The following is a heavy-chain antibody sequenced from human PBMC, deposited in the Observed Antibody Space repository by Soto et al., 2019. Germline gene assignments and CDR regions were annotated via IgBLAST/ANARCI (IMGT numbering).Heavy chain of an antibody. CDR2: MYSGGKT. Sequence: EVRLVESGGALVQPGGSLRLSCAVSGFTVNTNYMSWVRQAAGKGLEWVSVMYSGGKTEYADSVQGRFTVSRDTSKNTLYRQMHSLRPEDTAMYYCTRDSSYYCAGREVMDYWGQGTLVTVSS. CDR3: TRDSSYYCAGREVMDY. V-gene: IGHV3-66*01. CDR1: GFTVNTNY. D-gene: IGHD3-10*01. J-gene: IGHJ4*02.